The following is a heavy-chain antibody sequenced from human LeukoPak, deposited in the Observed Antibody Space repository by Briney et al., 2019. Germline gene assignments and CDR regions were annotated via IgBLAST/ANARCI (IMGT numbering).Heavy chain of an antibody. Sequence: SETLSLTCAVYGGSFSGYYWSWIRQPPGKGLEWIGEINHSGSTNYNPSLKSRVTISVDTSKNQFSLKLSSVTAADTAVYYCARGADPDCSGGSCHSRYFDYWGQGTLVTVSS. CDR3: ARGADPDCSGGSCHSRYFDY. CDR2: INHSGST. CDR1: GGSFSGYY. D-gene: IGHD2-15*01. V-gene: IGHV4-34*01. J-gene: IGHJ4*02.